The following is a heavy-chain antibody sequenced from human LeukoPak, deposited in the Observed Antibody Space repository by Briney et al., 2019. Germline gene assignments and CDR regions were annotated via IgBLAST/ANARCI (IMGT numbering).Heavy chain of an antibody. CDR2: ISAYNGNT. J-gene: IGHJ3*02. CDR1: GYTFTSYG. V-gene: IGHV1-18*01. CDR3: ARAYYYDSSGYLDDAFDI. Sequence: GASVKVSCKASGYTFTSYGISWVRQAPGQGPEWMGWISAYNGNTNYAQKLQGRVTMTTDTSTSTAYMELRSLRSDDTAVYYCARAYYYDSSGYLDDAFDIWGQGTMVTVSS. D-gene: IGHD3-22*01.